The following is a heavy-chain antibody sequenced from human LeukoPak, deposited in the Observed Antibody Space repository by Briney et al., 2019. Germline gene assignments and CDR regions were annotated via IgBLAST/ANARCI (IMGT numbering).Heavy chain of an antibody. D-gene: IGHD2-15*01. CDR3: ARDRIGKYSIDY. Sequence: GGSLRLSCAASGFTFSSYGMHWVRQAPGKGLEWVAFISDNGLKTYYLESVKGLFTISRDDSKNTLYLQMNSLRVEDTAVYYCARDRIGKYSIDYWGQGTLVTVSS. J-gene: IGHJ4*02. CDR2: ISDNGLKT. CDR1: GFTFSSYG. V-gene: IGHV3-30*12.